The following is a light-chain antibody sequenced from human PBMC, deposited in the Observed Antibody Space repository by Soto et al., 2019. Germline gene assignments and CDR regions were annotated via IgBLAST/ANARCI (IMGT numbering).Light chain of an antibody. V-gene: IGKV3-11*01. CDR3: QHRTNWPWT. J-gene: IGKJ1*01. CDR2: DAS. Sequence: EVVLTQSPATLSLSLGQRATLSCRASQSVGNFLAWYQQKPGQPARLLIYDASDRATGIPARFSGSGSGTDFTLTISSLEPEDFAVYYCQHRTNWPWTYGQGTKVEIK. CDR1: QSVGNF.